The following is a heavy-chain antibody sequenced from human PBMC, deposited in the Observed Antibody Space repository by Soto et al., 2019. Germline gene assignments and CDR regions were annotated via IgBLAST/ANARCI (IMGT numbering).Heavy chain of an antibody. J-gene: IGHJ4*02. D-gene: IGHD4-17*01. CDR1: GFTFSSYG. CDR2: IWYDGSNK. V-gene: IGHV3-33*01. Sequence: QVQLVESGGGVVQPGRSLRLSCAASGFTFSSYGMHWVRQAPGKGLEWVAVIWYDGSNKYYADSVKGRFTISRENSKNTLYLQMNSLRAEDTAVYYCARDLPDYGDLDYWGQGTLVTVSS. CDR3: ARDLPDYGDLDY.